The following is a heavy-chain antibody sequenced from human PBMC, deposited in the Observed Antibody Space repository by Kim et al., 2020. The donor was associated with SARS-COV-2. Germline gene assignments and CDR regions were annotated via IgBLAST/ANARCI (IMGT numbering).Heavy chain of an antibody. CDR3: ARRHSSSPSLDY. V-gene: IGHV3-13*04. J-gene: IGHJ4*02. CDR2: IGTAGDT. Sequence: GGSLRLSCAASGFTFSSYDMHWVRQATGKGLEWVSAIGTAGDTYYPGSVKGRFIISRENAKNSLYLQMNSLRAGDTAVYYCARRHSSSPSLDYWGQGTLVTVSS. D-gene: IGHD6-13*01. CDR1: GFTFSSYD.